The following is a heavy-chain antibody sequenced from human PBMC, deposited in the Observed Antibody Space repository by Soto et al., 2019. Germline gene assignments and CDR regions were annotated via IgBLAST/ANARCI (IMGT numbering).Heavy chain of an antibody. CDR3: ARASGLGSSGQRKPYYYYGMDV. CDR1: GGTFSSYT. J-gene: IGHJ6*02. CDR2: IIPILGIA. Sequence: QVQLVQSGAEVKKPGSSVKVSCKASGGTFSSYTISWVRQAPGQGLEWMGRIIPILGIANYAQKFQGRVTITADKSTSTAYMELSSLRSEDTAVYYCARASGLGSSGQRKPYYYYGMDVWGQGTTVTVSS. V-gene: IGHV1-69*02. D-gene: IGHD6-19*01.